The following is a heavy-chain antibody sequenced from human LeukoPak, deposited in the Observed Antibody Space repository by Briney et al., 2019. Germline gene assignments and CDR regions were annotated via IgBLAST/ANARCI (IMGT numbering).Heavy chain of an antibody. J-gene: IGHJ4*02. Sequence: GESLKISYKGSGYSFTSYWIGWVRQKPGKGLEWMGMIYPGDSDTRYSPSFQGQVSISVDKSISTAYLQWSSLKASDTAIYYCARVSSSGWPDFDYWGQGTLVTVSS. D-gene: IGHD6-19*01. CDR1: GYSFTSYW. CDR2: IYPGDSDT. V-gene: IGHV5-51*01. CDR3: ARVSSSGWPDFDY.